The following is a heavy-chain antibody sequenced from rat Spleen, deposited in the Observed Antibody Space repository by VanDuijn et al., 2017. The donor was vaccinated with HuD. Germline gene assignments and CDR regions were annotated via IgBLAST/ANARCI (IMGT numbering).Heavy chain of an antibody. Sequence: EVQLVESGGGLVQPGRSLKLSCAASGFNFNDYWMGWVRQAPAKGLEWVAAISYDGSSAYYRDSVKGRFTISRDSAKSTLFLQMDSLRSEDTATYYCARRYDFDYWGQGVMVTVSS. CDR2: ISYDGSSA. CDR1: GFNFNDYW. V-gene: IGHV5-29*01. J-gene: IGHJ2*01. CDR3: ARRYDFDY. D-gene: IGHD1-11*01.